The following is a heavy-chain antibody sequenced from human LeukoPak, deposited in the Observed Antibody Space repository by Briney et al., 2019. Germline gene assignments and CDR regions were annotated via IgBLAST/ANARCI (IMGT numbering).Heavy chain of an antibody. CDR1: GGSFSGYY. J-gene: IGHJ4*02. V-gene: IGHV4-34*01. CDR3: ARGYDLFDY. CDR2: INHSGST. Sequence: KSSETLSHTCAVYGGSFSGYYWSWIRQPPGKGLEWIGEINHSGSTNYNPSLKSRVTISVDTSKNQFSLKLSSVTAADTAVYYCARGYDLFDYWGQGTLVTVSS. D-gene: IGHD3-22*01.